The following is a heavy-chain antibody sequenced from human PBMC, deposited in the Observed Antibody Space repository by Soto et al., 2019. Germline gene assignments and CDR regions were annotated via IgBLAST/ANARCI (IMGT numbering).Heavy chain of an antibody. CDR3: AKDLAYDFWSGQGYYYGMDV. V-gene: IGHV3-30*18. Sequence: QVQLVESGGGVVQPGRSLRLSCAASGFTFSSYGMHWVRQAPGKGLEWVAVISYDGSNKYYADSVKGRFTISRDNSKNTLYLQMNSLRAGDTAVYYCAKDLAYDFWSGQGYYYGMDVWGQGTTVTVSS. J-gene: IGHJ6*02. CDR1: GFTFSSYG. CDR2: ISYDGSNK. D-gene: IGHD3-3*01.